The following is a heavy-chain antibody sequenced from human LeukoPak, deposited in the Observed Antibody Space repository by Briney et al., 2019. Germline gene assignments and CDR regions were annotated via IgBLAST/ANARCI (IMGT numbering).Heavy chain of an antibody. Sequence: ASVRVSCKASGYTFTSYYMHWVRQAPGQGLEWMGIINPSGGSTTYAQKFQGRVTMTGDTSTSTVYMELSSLRSEDTAVYYCARDSRGGYSYGVYWGQGTLVTVSS. J-gene: IGHJ4*02. V-gene: IGHV1-46*01. CDR2: INPSGGST. D-gene: IGHD5-18*01. CDR3: ARDSRGGYSYGVY. CDR1: GYTFTSYY.